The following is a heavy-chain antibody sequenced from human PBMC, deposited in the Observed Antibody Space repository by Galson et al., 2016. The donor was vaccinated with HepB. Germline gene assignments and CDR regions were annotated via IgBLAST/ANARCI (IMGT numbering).Heavy chain of an antibody. Sequence: PALVKPTQTLTLTCTFSGFSLSTSGVGVGWIRQPPGKALEWLALIYWDDDRRYSPSLKNRLTITKDTSKNQVVLTMTTMDPVDTATYYCARHAVASRLGSLGAFDVWGQGIMVTVSS. CDR3: ARHAVASRLGSLGAFDV. V-gene: IGHV2-5*02. CDR1: GFSLSTSGVG. CDR2: IYWDDDR. J-gene: IGHJ3*01. D-gene: IGHD6-6*01.